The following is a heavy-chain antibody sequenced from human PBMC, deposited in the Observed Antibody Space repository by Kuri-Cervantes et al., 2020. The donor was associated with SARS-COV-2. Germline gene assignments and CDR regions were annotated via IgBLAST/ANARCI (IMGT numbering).Heavy chain of an antibody. CDR3: ARPDDPITIFGVVIAGGMDV. J-gene: IGHJ6*02. CDR1: GFTFSSYS. Sequence: GESLKISCAASGFTFSSYSMNWVRQARGKGLEWVSSISSSSSYIYYADSVKGRFTISRDNAKNSLYLQMNSLGAEDTAVYYCARPDDPITIFGVVIAGGMDVWGQGTTVTVSS. V-gene: IGHV3-21*01. D-gene: IGHD3-3*01. CDR2: ISSSSSYI.